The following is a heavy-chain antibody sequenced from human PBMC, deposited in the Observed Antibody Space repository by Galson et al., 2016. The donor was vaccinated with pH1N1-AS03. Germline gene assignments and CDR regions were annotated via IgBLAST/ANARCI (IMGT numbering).Heavy chain of an antibody. Sequence: LRLSCAASGFTFSSYWMTWVRQAPGKGLEWVANIKQDGSEKYYVDSVKGRFTISRDNSKNSLYLQMNSLRAEDTAVYYCVRNDYENVDLQGFYFDYWGQGTLVTVSS. D-gene: IGHD4/OR15-4a*01. CDR3: VRNDYENVDLQGFYFDY. CDR1: GFTFSSYW. J-gene: IGHJ4*02. V-gene: IGHV3-7*03. CDR2: IKQDGSEK.